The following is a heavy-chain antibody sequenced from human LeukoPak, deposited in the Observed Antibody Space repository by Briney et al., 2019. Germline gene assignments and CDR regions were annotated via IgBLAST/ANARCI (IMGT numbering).Heavy chain of an antibody. CDR3: AKEDCSSTSCYIGY. CDR1: GFTVSSNY. J-gene: IGHJ4*02. Sequence: GGSLRLSCAASGFTVSSNYMSWVRQAPGKGLEWVSVIYSGGSTYYADSVKGRFTISRDNAKNSLYLQMNSLRAEDMALYYCAKEDCSSTSCYIGYWGQGTLVTVSS. V-gene: IGHV3-53*05. CDR2: IYSGGST. D-gene: IGHD2-2*02.